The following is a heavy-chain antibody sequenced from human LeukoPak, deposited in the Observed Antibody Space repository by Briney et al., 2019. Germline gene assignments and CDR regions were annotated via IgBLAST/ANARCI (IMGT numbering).Heavy chain of an antibody. V-gene: IGHV3-23*01. Sequence: PGGSLRLSCAASGFTFNNYAMSWVRRAPGKGPEWVSAISGSGGATYYADSVKGRFTIARDNSKNTVYLQMNSLRADDTAVYYCTKEEEPPSFDYWGQGTLVTVSS. CDR3: TKEEEPPSFDY. CDR1: GFTFNNYA. J-gene: IGHJ4*02. D-gene: IGHD1-26*01. CDR2: ISGSGGAT.